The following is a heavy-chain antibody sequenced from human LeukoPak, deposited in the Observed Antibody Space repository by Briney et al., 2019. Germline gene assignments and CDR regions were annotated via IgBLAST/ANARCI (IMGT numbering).Heavy chain of an antibody. Sequence: GGSLRPSCAASGLSFSSFAMSWVRQAPGKGLEWVSSIRGSDGSTYYADSVKGRFAISRDNSKNTLYLQMNSLRAEDTAVYYCAKDVYGDYGGLDYWGQGTLVTVSS. CDR1: GLSFSSFA. CDR2: IRGSDGST. CDR3: AKDVYGDYGGLDY. D-gene: IGHD4-17*01. V-gene: IGHV3-23*01. J-gene: IGHJ4*02.